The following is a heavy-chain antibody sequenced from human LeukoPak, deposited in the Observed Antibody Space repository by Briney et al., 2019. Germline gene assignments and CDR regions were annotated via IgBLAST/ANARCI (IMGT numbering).Heavy chain of an antibody. CDR1: GGSFSGYY. Sequence: SETLPLTCAVYGGSFSGYYWSWIRQPPGKGLEWIGEINHSGSTNYNPSLKSRVTISVDTSKNQFSLKLSSVTAADTAVYYCASLGRISKDYWGQGTLVTVSS. J-gene: IGHJ4*02. V-gene: IGHV4-34*01. CDR2: INHSGST. CDR3: ASLGRISKDY. D-gene: IGHD1-26*01.